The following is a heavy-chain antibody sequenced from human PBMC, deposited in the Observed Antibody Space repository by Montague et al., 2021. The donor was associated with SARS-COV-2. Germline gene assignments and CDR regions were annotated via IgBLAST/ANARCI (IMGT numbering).Heavy chain of an antibody. CDR2: VYTAVRT. CDR1: GASINDYY. CDR3: ARRAAGGLFYFDY. J-gene: IGHJ4*02. V-gene: IGHV4-59*01. D-gene: IGHD6-13*01. Sequence: SETLSLTCNVSGASINDYYWNWLRQSPGKRLEWIGYVYTAVRTXXXPSXKGRVTISLDTSKNQISLKLISMTAADAAVYFCARRAAGGLFYFDYWGLGTLVSVSS.